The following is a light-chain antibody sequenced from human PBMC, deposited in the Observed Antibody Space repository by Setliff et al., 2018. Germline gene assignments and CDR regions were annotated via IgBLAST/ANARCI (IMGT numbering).Light chain of an antibody. CDR3: QAWDSSTYV. CDR2: QDS. V-gene: IGLV3-1*01. Sequence: YELTQPPSVSVSPGQTASITCSGDKLGDKYACWYQQKPGQSPVLVIYQDSKRPSGIPERFSGSNSGNTATLTISGTQAMDEADYYCQAWDSSTYVFGTGTKVTVL. CDR1: KLGDKY. J-gene: IGLJ1*01.